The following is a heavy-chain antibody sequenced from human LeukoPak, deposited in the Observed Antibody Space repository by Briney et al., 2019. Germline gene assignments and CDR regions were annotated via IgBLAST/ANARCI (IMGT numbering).Heavy chain of an antibody. CDR2: ISAYNGNT. Sequence: ASVKVSCKASGYTFTSYGISWVRQAPGQGLEWMGWISAYNGNTNYAQKLQGRVTMTTDTSTSTAYMELRRLRSDDTAVYYCARKGSGWYEDNWFDPWGQGTLVTVSS. D-gene: IGHD6-19*01. V-gene: IGHV1-18*01. J-gene: IGHJ5*02. CDR3: ARKGSGWYEDNWFDP. CDR1: GYTFTSYG.